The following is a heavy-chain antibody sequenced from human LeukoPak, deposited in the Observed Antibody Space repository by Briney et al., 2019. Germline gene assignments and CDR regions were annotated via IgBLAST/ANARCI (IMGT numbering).Heavy chain of an antibody. V-gene: IGHV1-18*01. CDR2: ISAYNGNT. CDR3: ARGGPYSGSYPTGSY. Sequence: GASVKVSCKASGYTFTSYGISWVRPAPGQGLEWMGWISAYNGNTNYAQKLQGRVTMTTDTSTSTAYMELWSLRSDDTAVYYCARGGPYSGSYPTGSYWGQGTLVPVSS. D-gene: IGHD1-26*01. CDR1: GYTFTSYG. J-gene: IGHJ4*02.